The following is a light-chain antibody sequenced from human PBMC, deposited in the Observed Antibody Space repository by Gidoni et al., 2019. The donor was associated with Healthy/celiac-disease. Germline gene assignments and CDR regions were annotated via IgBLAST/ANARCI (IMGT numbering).Light chain of an antibody. V-gene: IGKV3-11*01. Sequence: TVLPPSPATLSLSPGDRATLSCRASQSVSSYLAWYQQKPGQAPRLLIYDASNRATGIPARCSGSGSGTDVTLTISSLEPEDFAVYYCQQRSNWPPWTFGQGTKVEIK. CDR2: DAS. J-gene: IGKJ1*01. CDR1: QSVSSY. CDR3: QQRSNWPPWT.